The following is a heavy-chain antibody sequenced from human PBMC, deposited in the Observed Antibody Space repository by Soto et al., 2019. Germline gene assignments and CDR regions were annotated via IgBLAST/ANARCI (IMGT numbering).Heavy chain of an antibody. V-gene: IGHV4-31*03. D-gene: IGHD3-3*01. CDR2: IYYSGST. J-gene: IGHJ4*02. CDR1: CGSISSGGYY. CDR3: ARSGGYYTVTPGYFDY. Sequence: SETLSLTCTFSCGSISSGGYYWIWIRQHPGKGRECIVYIYYSGSTYDNPALKSRVTISVDTSKNQFSLKLSSVTAADTAVYYCARSGGYYTVTPGYFDYWGQGTLVTVSS.